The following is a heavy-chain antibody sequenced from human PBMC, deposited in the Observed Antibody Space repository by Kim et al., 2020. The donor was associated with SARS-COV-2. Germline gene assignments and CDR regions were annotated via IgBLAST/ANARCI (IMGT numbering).Heavy chain of an antibody. D-gene: IGHD3-10*01. CDR1: GFTFSSYA. Sequence: GGSLRLSCAASGFTFSSYAMHWVRQAPGKGLEWVALISYDGSNKYYADSVKGRFTISRDNSKNTLYLQMNSLRAEDTAVYYCARDREEVLLWFGELLFGYFDYWGQGTLVTVSS. V-gene: IGHV3-30*04. CDR2: ISYDGSNK. CDR3: ARDREEVLLWFGELLFGYFDY. J-gene: IGHJ4*02.